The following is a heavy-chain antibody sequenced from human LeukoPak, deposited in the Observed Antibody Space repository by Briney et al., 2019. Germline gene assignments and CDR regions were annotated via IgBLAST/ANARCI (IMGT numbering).Heavy chain of an antibody. CDR3: ARALPYAHGEDSSGWLLDY. Sequence: ASVKVSCKASGYTFTSYGISWVRQAPGQGLEWMGWISAYNGNTNYAQKLQGRVTMTTDTSTSTAYMELRSLRSDDTAVYYCARALPYAHGEDSSGWLLDYWGQGTLVTVSS. CDR2: ISAYNGNT. J-gene: IGHJ4*02. CDR1: GYTFTSYG. V-gene: IGHV1-18*01. D-gene: IGHD6-19*01.